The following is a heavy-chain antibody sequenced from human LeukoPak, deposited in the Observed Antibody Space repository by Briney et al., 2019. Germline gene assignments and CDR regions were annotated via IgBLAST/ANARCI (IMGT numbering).Heavy chain of an antibody. D-gene: IGHD2-2*01. CDR1: GGSLSRANPF. CDR3: AREVITPGDSDGFDL. J-gene: IGHJ3*01. Sequence: SETLSLTCTVSGGSLSRANPFCSWVRHSPGECLGWIGYIHYDGRAHYNPSLKSRVSMSLDMSKNQFSLSLSSVTAADTAIYYCAREVITPGDSDGFDLWGQGTMVSVSS. CDR2: IHYDGRA. V-gene: IGHV4-30-4*08.